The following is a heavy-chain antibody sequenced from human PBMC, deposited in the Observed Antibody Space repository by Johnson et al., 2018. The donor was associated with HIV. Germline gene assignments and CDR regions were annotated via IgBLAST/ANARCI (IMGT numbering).Heavy chain of an antibody. V-gene: IGHV3-20*04. Sequence: VHLVESGGGVLRPGASLRLSCEGFGFIFDDYGLNWVRQGPGKGLEWVSGINWNGGNTGYADSVKGRCTISSDNEKSSVYMQMNNLRAEDTAFYYCARRDSGSLSFDLWGQGTMVTVSS. J-gene: IGHJ3*01. CDR2: INWNGGNT. D-gene: IGHD1-26*01. CDR3: ARRDSGSLSFDL. CDR1: GFIFDDYG.